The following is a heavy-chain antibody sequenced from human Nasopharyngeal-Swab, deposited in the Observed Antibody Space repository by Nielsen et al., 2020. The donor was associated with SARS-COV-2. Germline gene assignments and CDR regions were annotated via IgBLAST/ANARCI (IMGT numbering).Heavy chain of an antibody. CDR2: ISSSSSYI. V-gene: IGHV3-21*01. D-gene: IGHD3-10*01. CDR3: ARAGITMVRAFDY. Sequence: VRQMPGKGLEWVSSISSSSSYIYYADSVKSRFTISRDNAKNSLYLQMNSLRAEDTAVYYCARAGITMVRAFDYWGQGTLVTVSS. J-gene: IGHJ4*02.